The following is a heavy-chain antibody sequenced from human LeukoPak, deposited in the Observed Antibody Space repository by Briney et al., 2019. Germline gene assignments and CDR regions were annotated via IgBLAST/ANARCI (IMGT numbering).Heavy chain of an antibody. CDR3: ATVRGTIFGVVNPSYYFDY. D-gene: IGHD3-3*01. Sequence: ASVTVSSKVSVYTLTELSMHWVRQAPGKGLEWMGGFDPEDGETIYAQKFQGRVTMTEDTSTDTAYMELSSLRSEDTAVYYCATVRGTIFGVVNPSYYFDYWGQGTLVTVSS. V-gene: IGHV1-24*01. CDR2: FDPEDGET. J-gene: IGHJ4*02. CDR1: VYTLTELS.